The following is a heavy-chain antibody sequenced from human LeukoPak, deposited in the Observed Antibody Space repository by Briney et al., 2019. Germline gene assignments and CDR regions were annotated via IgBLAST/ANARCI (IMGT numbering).Heavy chain of an antibody. Sequence: NPSETLSLTCTVSGGSISSSSYYWGWIRQPPGKGLEWIGSIYYSGSTYYNPSLESRVTISVDTSKNQFSLKLSSVTAADTAVYYCASPLGYCSGGSCYDYWGQGTLVTVSS. V-gene: IGHV4-39*01. CDR3: ASPLGYCSGGSCYDY. CDR1: GGSISSSSYY. J-gene: IGHJ4*02. CDR2: IYYSGST. D-gene: IGHD2-15*01.